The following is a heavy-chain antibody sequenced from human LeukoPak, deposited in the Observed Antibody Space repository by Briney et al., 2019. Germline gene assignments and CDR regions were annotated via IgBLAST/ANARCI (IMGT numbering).Heavy chain of an antibody. CDR3: ARGLLWFGEDYGMDV. CDR2: IRTSSNTI. CDR1: GFTFSNYS. J-gene: IGHJ6*02. V-gene: IGHV3-48*02. D-gene: IGHD3-10*01. Sequence: GGSLRLSCEASGFTFSNYSMTWVRQAPGKGLQWVSYIRTSSNTIYYADSVKGRFTISGDNAKNSLYLQMNSLRDEDTAVYYCARGLLWFGEDYGMDVWGQGTTVTVSS.